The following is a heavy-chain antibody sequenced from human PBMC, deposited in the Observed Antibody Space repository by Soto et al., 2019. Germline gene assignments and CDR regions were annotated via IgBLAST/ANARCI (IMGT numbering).Heavy chain of an antibody. CDR2: ISYDGSNK. Sequence: GISVRPSSAAPGFAFRSYSMHWGRHAPGKGLEWVAVISYDGSNKYYADSVKGRFTISRDNSKNTLYLQMNSLRAEDTAVYYCAKGPRGYSYGSSYFGYWGQGTLVTVSS. CDR3: AKGPRGYSYGSSYFGY. J-gene: IGHJ4*02. V-gene: IGHV3-30*18. CDR1: GFAFRSYS. D-gene: IGHD5-18*01.